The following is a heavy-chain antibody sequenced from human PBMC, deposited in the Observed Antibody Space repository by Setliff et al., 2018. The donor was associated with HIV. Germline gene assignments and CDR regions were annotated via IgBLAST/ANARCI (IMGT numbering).Heavy chain of an antibody. D-gene: IGHD3-9*01. CDR2: VWYDGSKK. CDR1: GFTFDTYG. V-gene: IGHV3-33*01. CDR3: ARDPPLLTTQTLYY. J-gene: IGHJ4*02. Sequence: AGGSLRLSCVASGFTFDTYGMHWVRQAPGKGLEWVAVVWYDGSKKYYGDSVKGRFTISRDNSKNTLYLQMNSLRAEDTAVYYCARDPPLLTTQTLYYWGQGTLVTVSS.